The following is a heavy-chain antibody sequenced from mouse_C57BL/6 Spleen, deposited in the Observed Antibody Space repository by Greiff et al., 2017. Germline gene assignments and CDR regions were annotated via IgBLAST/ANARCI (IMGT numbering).Heavy chain of an antibody. Sequence: QVQLQQPGAELVKPGASVKMSCKASGYTFTSYWITWVKQRPGQGLEWIGGIYPGSGSTNYNEKFKSKATLTVDTSSSTAYMQLSSLTSEDSAVYYCARSSTGFYYAMDYWGQGTSVTVSS. D-gene: IGHD1-1*01. CDR2: IYPGSGST. CDR3: ARSSTGFYYAMDY. J-gene: IGHJ4*01. V-gene: IGHV1-55*01. CDR1: GYTFTSYW.